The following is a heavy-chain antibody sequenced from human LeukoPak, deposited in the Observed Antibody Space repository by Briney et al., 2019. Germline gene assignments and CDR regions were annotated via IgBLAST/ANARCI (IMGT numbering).Heavy chain of an antibody. J-gene: IGHJ4*02. V-gene: IGHV3-53*01. CDR2: IYSSGMI. Sequence: GGSLRLSCAASGFTVSDSYMTWVRQAPGKGLQWVSVIYSSGMIYYADSVKGRFTISRDNSKNTVYLQMNSLRAEDTAVYYCARGSGYCSGGSCYPDDPYYFDCWGQGTLVTV. CDR3: ARGSGYCSGGSCYPDDPYYFDC. CDR1: GFTVSDSY. D-gene: IGHD2-15*01.